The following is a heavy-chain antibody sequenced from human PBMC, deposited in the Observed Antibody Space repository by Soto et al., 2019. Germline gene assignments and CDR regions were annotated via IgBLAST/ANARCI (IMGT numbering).Heavy chain of an antibody. D-gene: IGHD4-4*01. CDR2: SIGSGSGGST. V-gene: IGHV3-23*01. Sequence: EVQLLESGGGLVQPGGALRLSCAASGFTFTNYAMTWVRQAPGKGLEWVSISIGSGSGGSTHYADSVKGRFTISRDNSKNTLYLQMNSLRVEDTAVYYCAKDRDDYRNYVFDYWGQGTLVTVSS. J-gene: IGHJ4*02. CDR3: AKDRDDYRNYVFDY. CDR1: GFTFTNYA.